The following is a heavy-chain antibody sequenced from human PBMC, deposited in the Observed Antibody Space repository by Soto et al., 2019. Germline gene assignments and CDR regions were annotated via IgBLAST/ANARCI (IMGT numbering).Heavy chain of an antibody. V-gene: IGHV4-34*01. CDR2: INHSGST. Sequence: SETLSLTCAVYGGSFSGYYWSWIRQPPGKGLEWIGEINHSGSTNYNPSLKSRVTISVDTSKNQFSLKLSSVTAADTAVYYCARGYYGSGTYRSGRVWDWGQGTLVTVSS. CDR3: ARGYYGSGTYRSGRVWD. D-gene: IGHD3-10*01. J-gene: IGHJ4*02. CDR1: GGSFSGYY.